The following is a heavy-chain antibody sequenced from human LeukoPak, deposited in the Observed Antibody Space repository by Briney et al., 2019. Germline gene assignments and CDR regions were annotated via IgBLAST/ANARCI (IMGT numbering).Heavy chain of an antibody. CDR1: GGSISSYY. V-gene: IGHV4-59*01. D-gene: IGHD3-22*01. CDR2: IYYSGST. J-gene: IGHJ5*02. Sequence: SETLSLTCTVSGGSISSYYWSWIRQPPGKGLEWIGYIYYSGSTNYNPSLKSRVTISVDTSKKQLSLKLSSVTAADTAVYYCARASVGSGYYYGWFDPWGQGTLVTVSS. CDR3: ARASVGSGYYYGWFDP.